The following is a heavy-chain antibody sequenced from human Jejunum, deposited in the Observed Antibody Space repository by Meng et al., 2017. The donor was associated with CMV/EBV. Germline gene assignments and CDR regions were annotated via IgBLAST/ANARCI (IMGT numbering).Heavy chain of an antibody. CDR1: GYTFTSNG. V-gene: IGHV7-4-1*02. CDR3: ARDGLNGRSFDY. CDR2: YNTNTGNP. Sequence: QVQLVQAGSGWREPGASSKVSCKASGYTFTSNGLIWVRQAPGQGPEWMGWYNTNTGNPSYARDFTARFVFSLDTSVSTAYLQISSLKAEDTAVYYCARDGLNGRSFDYWGQGTLVTVSS. J-gene: IGHJ4*02. D-gene: IGHD2-2*03.